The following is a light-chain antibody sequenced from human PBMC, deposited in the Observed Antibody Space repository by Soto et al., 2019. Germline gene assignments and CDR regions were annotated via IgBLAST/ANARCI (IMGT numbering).Light chain of an antibody. CDR2: GAS. V-gene: IGKV3-20*01. CDR3: QQFSSYPLT. CDR1: QSVSNNY. J-gene: IGKJ4*01. Sequence: EIVLTQSPGPLSLSPGERATLSCRSSQSVSNNYLAWYQQKPGQAPRLLIYGASNRATGIPDRFSGGGSGTDFILTISRLEPEDVAVYYCQQFSSYPLTFGGGTKVDI.